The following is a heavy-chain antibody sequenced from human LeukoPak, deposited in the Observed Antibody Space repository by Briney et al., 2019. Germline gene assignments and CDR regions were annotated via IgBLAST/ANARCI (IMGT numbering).Heavy chain of an antibody. V-gene: IGHV3-21*01. CDR2: ISSSSSYI. D-gene: IGHD1-14*01. CDR3: ARETPEPFYYFDY. J-gene: IGHJ4*02. Sequence: GGSLRLSCAASGFTFSSYSMNWARQAPGKGLEWVSSISSSSSYIYYADSVKGRFTISRDNAKNSLYLQMNSLRAEDTAVYYCARETPEPFYYFDYWGQGTLVTVSS. CDR1: GFTFSSYS.